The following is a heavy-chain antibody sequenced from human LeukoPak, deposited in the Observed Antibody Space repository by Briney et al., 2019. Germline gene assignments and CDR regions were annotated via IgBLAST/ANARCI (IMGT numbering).Heavy chain of an antibody. Sequence: GGSLRLSCAASGFSFSNYWMSWVRQAPVKGLEWVASIKQDGSEKHYVDSVKGRFTISKDNAKNALYLQMSSLRAEDTAVYYCAREARATSDYWGQGTVVTVSS. CDR2: IKQDGSEK. CDR1: GFSFSNYW. V-gene: IGHV3-7*01. D-gene: IGHD5-12*01. J-gene: IGHJ4*02. CDR3: AREARATSDY.